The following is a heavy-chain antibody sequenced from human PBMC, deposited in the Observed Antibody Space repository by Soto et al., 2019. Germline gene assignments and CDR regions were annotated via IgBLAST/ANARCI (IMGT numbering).Heavy chain of an antibody. CDR3: ASYSSEGYENYFDY. Sequence: QPGGSLRLSCAASGFTFSSYAMHWVRQAPGKGLEWVAVISYDGSNKYYADSVKGRFTISRDNSKNTLYLQMNSLRAEDTAVYYCASYSSEGYENYFDYWGQGTLVTVSS. V-gene: IGHV3-30-3*01. CDR2: ISYDGSNK. J-gene: IGHJ4*02. D-gene: IGHD6-19*01. CDR1: GFTFSSYA.